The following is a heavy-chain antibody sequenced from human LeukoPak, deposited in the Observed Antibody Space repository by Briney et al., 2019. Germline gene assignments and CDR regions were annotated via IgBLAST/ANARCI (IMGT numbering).Heavy chain of an antibody. V-gene: IGHV4-34*01. J-gene: IGHJ6*02. Sequence: SETLSLTCAVYGGSFSGYYWSWIRQPPGKGLEWIGEINHSGSTNYNPSLKSRVTISVDTSKNQFSLKLSSVTAADTAVYYCARESSSSRTRGYYGMDVWGQGTTVTVSS. CDR3: ARESSSSRTRGYYGMDV. CDR2: INHSGST. D-gene: IGHD6-13*01. CDR1: GGSFSGYY.